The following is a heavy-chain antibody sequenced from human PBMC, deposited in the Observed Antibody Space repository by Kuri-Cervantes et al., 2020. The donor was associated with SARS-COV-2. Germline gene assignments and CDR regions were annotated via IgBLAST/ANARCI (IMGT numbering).Heavy chain of an antibody. Sequence: ASVKVSCKVSGYTLTELSMHWVRQAPGKGLEWMGGFDPEDGETIYAQKFQGRVTMTEDTSTDTAYMELSRLRSDDTAVYYCARGRGTATLDIVLMVYASQDWFDPWGQGTLVTVSS. CDR1: GYTLTELS. J-gene: IGHJ5*02. V-gene: IGHV1-24*01. D-gene: IGHD2-8*01. CDR3: ARGRGTATLDIVLMVYASQDWFDP. CDR2: FDPEDGET.